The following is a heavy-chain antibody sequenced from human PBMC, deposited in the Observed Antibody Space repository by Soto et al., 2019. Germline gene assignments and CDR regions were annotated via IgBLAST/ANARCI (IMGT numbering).Heavy chain of an antibody. D-gene: IGHD1-26*01. V-gene: IGHV1-2*02. CDR1: GYTFTGYY. CDR3: AGGVGGGDSGEDY. CDR2: INPNSGGT. Sequence: QVQLVQSGAEVKKPGASVKVSCKASGYTFTGYYMHWVRQAPGQGLEWMGWINPNSGGTNYAQKFQGRDTMTRDTSISTAYMEVSRLRSDDTAGYYCAGGVGGGDSGEDYWGQGTLVTVSS. J-gene: IGHJ4*02.